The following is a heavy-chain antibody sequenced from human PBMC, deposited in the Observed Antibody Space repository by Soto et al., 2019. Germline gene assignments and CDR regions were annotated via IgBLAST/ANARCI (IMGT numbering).Heavy chain of an antibody. V-gene: IGHV1-8*02. J-gene: IGHJ3*02. CDR1: GYTFTSYG. CDR2: MNANSGNT. CDR3: AREVAAAGIRAFDI. Sequence: ASVKVSCKASGYTFTSYGISWVRQAPGQGLEWMGWMNANSGNTSYAQKFQGRVTMTRNTSISTAYMELSSLRSEDTAVYYCAREVAAAGIRAFDIWGQGTMVTVSS. D-gene: IGHD6-13*01.